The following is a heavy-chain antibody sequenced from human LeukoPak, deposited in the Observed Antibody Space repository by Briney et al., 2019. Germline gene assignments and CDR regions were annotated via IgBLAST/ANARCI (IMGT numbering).Heavy chain of an antibody. CDR3: ASTLAARPYYYYYYYMDV. D-gene: IGHD6-6*01. J-gene: IGHJ6*03. CDR1: GFTFSSYA. Sequence: GGSLRLSCAASGFTFSSYAMHWVRQAPGKGLEWVAVISYDGSNKYYADSVKGRFTISRDNSKNTLYLQMNSLRAEDTAVYYCASTLAARPYYYYYYYMDVWGKGTTVTVSS. V-gene: IGHV3-30*04. CDR2: ISYDGSNK.